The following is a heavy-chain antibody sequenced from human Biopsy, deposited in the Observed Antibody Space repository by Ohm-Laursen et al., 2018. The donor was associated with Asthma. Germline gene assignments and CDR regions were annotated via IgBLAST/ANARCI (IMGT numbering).Heavy chain of an antibody. CDR3: VRDGTDDAFDI. J-gene: IGHJ3*02. V-gene: IGHV3-30*01. D-gene: IGHD1-1*01. Sequence: SLKLSCTATGFSFSNFAIHWVRQAPGKGLEWVGVISKDASTQDYADSVKGRFTMARDNSKNTLDLQMNSLREEDTAVYYCVRDGTDDAFDIWGQGTVVSVSS. CDR2: ISKDASTQ. CDR1: GFSFSNFA.